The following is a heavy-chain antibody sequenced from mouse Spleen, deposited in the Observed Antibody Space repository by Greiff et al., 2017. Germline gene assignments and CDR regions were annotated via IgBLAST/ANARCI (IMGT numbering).Heavy chain of an antibody. V-gene: IGHV5-9-3*01. D-gene: IGHD1-1*01. CDR3: ARHRYYYGSSYPFDY. CDR1: GFTFSSYA. J-gene: IGHJ2*01. Sequence: EVQLQESGGGLVKLGGSLKLSCAASGFTFSSYAMSWVRQTPEKRLEWVATISSGGGNTYYPDSVKGRFTISRDNAKNTLCLQMSSLKSEDTAMYYCARHRYYYGSSYPFDYWGQGTTLTGSS. CDR2: ISSGGGNT.